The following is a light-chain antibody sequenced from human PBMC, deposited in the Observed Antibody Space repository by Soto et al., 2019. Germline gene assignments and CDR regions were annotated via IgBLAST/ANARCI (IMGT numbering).Light chain of an antibody. J-gene: IGLJ2*01. V-gene: IGLV2-14*03. CDR2: DVT. Sequence: QSALTQPASVSGSPGQSITITCTGTSSDVGTYEFVSWYQQHPGKAPKLLIYDVTNRPSEVSYRFSGSKSGNTASLTSSGLQAEDEADYYCISYTSSTVVFGGGTKLTVL. CDR1: SSDVGTYEF. CDR3: ISYTSSTVV.